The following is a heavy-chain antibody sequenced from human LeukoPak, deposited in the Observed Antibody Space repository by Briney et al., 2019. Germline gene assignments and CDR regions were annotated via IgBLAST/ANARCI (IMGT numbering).Heavy chain of an antibody. V-gene: IGHV4-59*01. Sequence: PSETLSLTCTVSGGSISSYYWSWIRQPPGKGLEWIGYIYYSGSTNYNPSLKSRVTISVDTSKNQFSLKLSSVTAADTAVYYCARVGYSSSRYWFDPWGQGTLVTVSA. CDR1: GGSISSYY. D-gene: IGHD6-13*01. CDR3: ARVGYSSSRYWFDP. J-gene: IGHJ5*02. CDR2: IYYSGST.